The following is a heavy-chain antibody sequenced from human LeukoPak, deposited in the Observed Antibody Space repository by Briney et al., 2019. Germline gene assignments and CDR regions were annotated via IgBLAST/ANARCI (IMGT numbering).Heavy chain of an antibody. CDR2: IYYSGST. CDR1: GGSISSSSYY. D-gene: IGHD3-16*01. CDR3: AREFGGTVDY. V-gene: IGHV4-39*07. J-gene: IGHJ4*02. Sequence: SETLSLTCSVSGGSISSSSYYWGWIRQPPGKGLGWIGSIYYSGSTYYNPSLKSRVTIPVDTSKNQFSLKLSSVTAADTAVYYCAREFGGTVDYWGQGTLVTVSS.